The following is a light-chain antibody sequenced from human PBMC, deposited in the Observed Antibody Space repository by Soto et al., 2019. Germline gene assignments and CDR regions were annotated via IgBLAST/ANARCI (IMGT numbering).Light chain of an antibody. Sequence: EIVLTQSPGTLSLSPGERATLSCRASQTVRNNYLAWYQQKPGQAPRLLIYDASSRATGIPDRFSGSGSGTDFTLTISRLEPEDFAMYYCQQYGSSLITFGQGTRLEIK. CDR2: DAS. J-gene: IGKJ5*01. CDR1: QTVRNNY. V-gene: IGKV3-20*01. CDR3: QQYGSSLIT.